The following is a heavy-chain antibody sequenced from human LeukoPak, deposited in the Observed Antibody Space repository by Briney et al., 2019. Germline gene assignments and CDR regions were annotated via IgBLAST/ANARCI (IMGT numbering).Heavy chain of an antibody. J-gene: IGHJ4*02. CDR3: AKGDLQRGY. CDR2: ISGSGGST. V-gene: IGHV3-23*01. D-gene: IGHD4-11*01. Sequence: GGSLRLSCVASGFTFSKYGMHWVRQAPGKGLEWVSAISGSGGSTYYADSVKGRFTIFRDNSKNTLYLQMNSLRAEDTAVYYCAKGDLQRGYWGQGTLVTVSS. CDR1: GFTFSKYG.